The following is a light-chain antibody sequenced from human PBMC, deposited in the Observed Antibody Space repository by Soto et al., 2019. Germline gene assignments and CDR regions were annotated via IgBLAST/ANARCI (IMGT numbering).Light chain of an antibody. CDR3: MQALHRYP. Sequence: DIVMTQSPLSLPVTPGEPASISCWSSQSLLHSNGYNYLDWYLQKPGQSPQLLIYLGSNRASGVPDRFSGSGSGTAFTLKISRVEAEDVGVYYCMQALHRYPFGQGTKLEIK. CDR1: QSLLHSNGYNY. CDR2: LGS. V-gene: IGKV2-28*01. J-gene: IGKJ2*01.